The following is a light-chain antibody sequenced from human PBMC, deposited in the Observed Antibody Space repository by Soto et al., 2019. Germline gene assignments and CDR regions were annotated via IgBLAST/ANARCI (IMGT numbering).Light chain of an antibody. V-gene: IGKV1-5*01. CDR2: DDS. Sequence: DIQMTQSPSTLSASIGDRVTITCRASQNINNWIAWYQQKPGKAPKFLIYDDSTLESGVPSRFSGSGFGTEISLTISSLQHDDFGSYYCQHMRTFGQGTKVDIK. CDR1: QNINNW. CDR3: QHMRT. J-gene: IGKJ1*01.